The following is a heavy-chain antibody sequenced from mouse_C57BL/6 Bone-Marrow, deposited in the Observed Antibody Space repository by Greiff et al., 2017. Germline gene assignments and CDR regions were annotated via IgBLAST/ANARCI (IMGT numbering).Heavy chain of an antibody. D-gene: IGHD1-1*01. CDR2: FHPYNDDT. Sequence: QVQLQQSGAELVKPGASVKMSCKASGYTFTNYPIEWMKQNHGKSLEWIGNFHPYNDDTKYNEKFKGKATLTVEKSSSTVYMELSRLTSEDTAVYYCERGDYYGGRSYYFDDWGQGTILTVSS. CDR1: GYTFTNYP. CDR3: ERGDYYGGRSYYFDD. V-gene: IGHV1-47*01. J-gene: IGHJ2*01.